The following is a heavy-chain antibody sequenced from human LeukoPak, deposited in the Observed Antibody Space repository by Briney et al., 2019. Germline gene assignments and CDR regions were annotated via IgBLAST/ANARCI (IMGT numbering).Heavy chain of an antibody. D-gene: IGHD2-15*01. CDR1: GGTFSSYA. CDR3: ARDSKRSLEYCSGGSCYYGGY. CDR2: IIPIFGTA. V-gene: IGHV1-69*01. Sequence: ASVKVSCKASGGTFSSYAISWVRRAPGQGLEWMGGIIPIFGTANYAQKFQGRVTITADESTSTAYMELSSLRSEDTAVYYCARDSKRSLEYCSGGSCYYGGYWGQGTLVTVSS. J-gene: IGHJ4*02.